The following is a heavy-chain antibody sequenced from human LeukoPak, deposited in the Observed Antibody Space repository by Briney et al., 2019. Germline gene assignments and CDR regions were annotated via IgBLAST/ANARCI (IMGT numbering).Heavy chain of an antibody. CDR3: AKDWSTVTHDAFEI. CDR1: GCTFRDYY. V-gene: IGHV3-11*05. J-gene: IGHJ3*02. D-gene: IGHD4-17*01. CDR2: ISSSRSSYE. Sequence: PGGSLRLSCAASGCTFRDYYRSWIRQIPGKGLEWVSYISSSRSSYENYADSVKGRFTISRDNAKNSLYLQMNSLRAEDTAVYYCAKDWSTVTHDAFEIWGQGTMVTVSS.